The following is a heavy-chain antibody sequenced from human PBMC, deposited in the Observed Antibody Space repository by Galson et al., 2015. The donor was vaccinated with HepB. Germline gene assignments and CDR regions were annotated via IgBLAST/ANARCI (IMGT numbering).Heavy chain of an antibody. Sequence: QSGAEVKKPGESLKISCTGSGYSFTSYWIGWVRQMPGKGLEWMGIIYPGDSDTRYSPSFQGQVTISADKSISTAYLQWSSLKASDTAMYYCARRSVDCSSTSCSAAYGMDVWGQGTTVTVSS. J-gene: IGHJ6*02. D-gene: IGHD2-2*01. CDR2: IYPGDSDT. CDR1: GYSFTSYW. CDR3: ARRSVDCSSTSCSAAYGMDV. V-gene: IGHV5-51*01.